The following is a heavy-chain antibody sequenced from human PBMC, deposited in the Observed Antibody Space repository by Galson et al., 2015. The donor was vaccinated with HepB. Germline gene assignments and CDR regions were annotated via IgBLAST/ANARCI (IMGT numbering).Heavy chain of an antibody. J-gene: IGHJ5*02. D-gene: IGHD6-13*01. V-gene: IGHV6-1*01. CDR1: GDSVSSNSAA. CDR2: TYYRSKWYN. CDR3: ARDMRYSSSWYYNWFDP. Sequence: CAISGDSVSSNSAAWNWIRQSPSRGLEWLGRTYYRSKWYNDYAVSVKSRITINPDTSKNQFSLQLNSVTPEDTAVYYYARDMRYSSSWYYNWFDPWGQGTLVTVSS.